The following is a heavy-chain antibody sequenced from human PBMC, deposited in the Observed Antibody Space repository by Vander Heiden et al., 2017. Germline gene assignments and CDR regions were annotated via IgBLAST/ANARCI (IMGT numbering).Heavy chain of an antibody. D-gene: IGHD6-6*01. CDR1: GFTFSSYA. CDR3: AKDGSSYYYYYGMDV. J-gene: IGHJ6*02. CDR2: ISGSGGST. Sequence: EVQLLESGGGLVQPGRSLRLSCAASGFTFSSYAMSWVRQAPGKGLEWVSAISGSGGSTYYADSVKGRFTISRDNSKNTLYLQMNSLRAEDTAVYYCAKDGSSYYYYYGMDVWGQGTTVTVSS. V-gene: IGHV3-23*01.